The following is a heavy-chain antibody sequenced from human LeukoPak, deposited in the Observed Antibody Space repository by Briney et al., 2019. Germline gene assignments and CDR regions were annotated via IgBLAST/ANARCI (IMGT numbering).Heavy chain of an antibody. V-gene: IGHV3-23*01. CDR3: ARGVEPLAANTLAY. D-gene: IGHD1-14*01. CDR1: GFTFNIYA. J-gene: IGHJ4*02. CDR2: ISGNGEST. Sequence: GGSLRLSCAASGFTFNIYAMSWVRQAPGKGLEWVSDISGNGESTYYADSVKGRFTISRDNSKNTVYLQMDSLRAEDTAVYYCARGVEPLAANTLAYWGQGTLVTVSS.